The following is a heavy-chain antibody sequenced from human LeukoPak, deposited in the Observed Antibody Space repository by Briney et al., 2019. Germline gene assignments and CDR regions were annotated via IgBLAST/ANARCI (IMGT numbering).Heavy chain of an antibody. J-gene: IGHJ4*01. V-gene: IGHV1-3*01. CDR3: ARGGPNPSGWLLDN. CDR2: IDGDNGRT. CDR1: GYIFSHYA. D-gene: IGHD6-19*01. Sequence: GASVKVSCKASGYIFSHYALHWVRQAPGQRLQWMGCIDGDNGRTQYSPSFRGRISITSDTSANTAYIEVSSLRSEDTAVYYCARGGPNPSGWLLDNWGHGTLVTVSS.